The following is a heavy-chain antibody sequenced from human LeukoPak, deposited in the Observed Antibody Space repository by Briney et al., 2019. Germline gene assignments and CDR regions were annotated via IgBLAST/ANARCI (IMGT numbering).Heavy chain of an antibody. V-gene: IGHV3-30*03. CDR2: ISYDGSNK. J-gene: IGHJ3*02. CDR3: AREIAYYDILTGYYTHSDAFDI. D-gene: IGHD3-9*01. Sequence: GGSLRLSCVASGFSFTSSWMTWVRQAPGKGLEWVAVISYDGSNKYYADSVKGRFTISRDNSKNTLYLQMNSLRAEDTAVYYCAREIAYYDILTGYYTHSDAFDIWGQGTMVTVSS. CDR1: GFSFTSSW.